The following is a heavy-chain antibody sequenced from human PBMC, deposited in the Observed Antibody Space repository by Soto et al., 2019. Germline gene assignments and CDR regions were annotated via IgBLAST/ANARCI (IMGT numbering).Heavy chain of an antibody. J-gene: IGHJ4*02. Sequence: EVQLVESGGGLVQTGGSLRLSCAASGFTFSTFSMNWVRQAPGKGLEWLSYIGGSGGSISYADSVKGRFTISRDNGKNTLYLQMSSLRDEDTAVYHCARDLAWAFDSWGQGALVTVSS. D-gene: IGHD1-26*01. V-gene: IGHV3-48*02. CDR1: GFTFSTFS. CDR3: ARDLAWAFDS. CDR2: IGGSGGSI.